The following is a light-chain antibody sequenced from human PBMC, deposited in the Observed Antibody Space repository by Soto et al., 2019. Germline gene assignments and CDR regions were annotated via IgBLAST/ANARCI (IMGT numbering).Light chain of an antibody. CDR1: QSLSNY. CDR2: DAS. V-gene: IGKV3-11*01. Sequence: EIVLTQSPATLSLSPGERATLSCRATQSLSNYLAWYQQKPGQAPRLLIYDASNRAADIPARFSGSGSGTDFTLTISSLEPEDVAVYYCQQRRNWPLTFGGGTKVEIK. J-gene: IGKJ4*01. CDR3: QQRRNWPLT.